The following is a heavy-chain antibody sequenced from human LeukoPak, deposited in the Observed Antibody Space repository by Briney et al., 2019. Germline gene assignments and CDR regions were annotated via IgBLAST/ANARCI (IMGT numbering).Heavy chain of an antibody. CDR2: ILYSGTT. Sequence: SETLSLTCTVSGGSISSYYWSWIRQPPGKGLEWIGYILYSGTTNSNPSLKSRVTISVDTSKNQISLKLSSVTAADTAVYYCARMGGYSGYATHWGQGTLVSVSS. D-gene: IGHD5-12*01. V-gene: IGHV4-59*08. CDR3: ARMGGYSGYATH. CDR1: GGSISSYY. J-gene: IGHJ4*02.